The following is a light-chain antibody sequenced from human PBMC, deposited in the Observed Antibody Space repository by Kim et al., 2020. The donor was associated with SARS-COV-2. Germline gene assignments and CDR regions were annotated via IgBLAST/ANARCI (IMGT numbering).Light chain of an antibody. CDR3: CSYATGSNVV. CDR1: NSDVGSYNL. J-gene: IGLJ2*01. CDR2: GVS. Sequence: GQSITISCTGNNSDVGSYNLVSWYQQHPGKAPKLIIYGVSNRPSGVSNRFSGSKSGSTASLTISGLQAEDEADYYCCSYATGSNVVFGGGTKLTVL. V-gene: IGLV2-23*02.